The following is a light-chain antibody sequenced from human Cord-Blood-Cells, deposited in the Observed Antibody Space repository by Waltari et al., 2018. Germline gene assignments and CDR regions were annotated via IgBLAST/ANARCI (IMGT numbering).Light chain of an antibody. CDR1: QSISSY. CDR3: QQSYSTPMYT. CDR2: AAS. J-gene: IGKJ2*01. V-gene: IGKV1-39*01. Sequence: DIQMTQSPSSLSAAVGYRVSIACRASQSISSYLNSYQQKPGKAPTLLIYAASSLQSGVPSRSSGSGSGTDFTLTISSLQPEDFATYYCQQSYSTPMYTFGQGTKLEIK.